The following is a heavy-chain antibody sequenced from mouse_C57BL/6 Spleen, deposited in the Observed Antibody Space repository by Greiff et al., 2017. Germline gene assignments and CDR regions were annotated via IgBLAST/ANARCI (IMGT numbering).Heavy chain of an antibody. CDR2: IYPGSGNT. D-gene: IGHD1-1*01. V-gene: IGHV1-76*01. CDR3: ARGITTVVAGPFDY. J-gene: IGHJ2*01. Sequence: QVQLQQSGAELVRPGASVKLSCKASCYTFTDYYINWVKQRPGQGLEWIARIYPGSGNTYYNEKFKGKATLTAEKSSSTAYMQLSSLTSEDSAVYFCARGITTVVAGPFDYWGQGTTLTVSS. CDR1: CYTFTDYY.